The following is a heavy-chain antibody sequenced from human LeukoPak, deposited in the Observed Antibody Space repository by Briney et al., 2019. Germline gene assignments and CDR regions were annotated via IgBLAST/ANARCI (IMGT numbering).Heavy chain of an antibody. Sequence: ASVKVSCKAFEYTFTGYYMHWVPQAPGQGLEWMGWINPNSGGTNYAQKFQGRVTMTRDTSISTAYMELSRLRSDDTAVYYCARQCGGDCYSDAFYFWGQGTMVTASS. V-gene: IGHV1-2*02. CDR3: ARQCGGDCYSDAFYF. D-gene: IGHD2-21*02. CDR1: EYTFTGYY. J-gene: IGHJ3*01. CDR2: INPNSGGT.